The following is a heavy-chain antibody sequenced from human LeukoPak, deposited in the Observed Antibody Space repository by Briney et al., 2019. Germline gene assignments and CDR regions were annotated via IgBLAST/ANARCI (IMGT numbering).Heavy chain of an antibody. CDR2: IYYSGST. CDR1: GGSISSSNYY. V-gene: IGHV4-39*07. Sequence: SETLSLTCTVSGGSISSSNYYWGWIRQPPGKGLEWIGSIYYSGSTYDNPSLKSRVTISVDTSKNRFSLKLSSVTAADTAVYYCARGTYGSGSPFDYWGQGTLVTVSS. CDR3: ARGTYGSGSPFDY. J-gene: IGHJ4*02. D-gene: IGHD3-10*01.